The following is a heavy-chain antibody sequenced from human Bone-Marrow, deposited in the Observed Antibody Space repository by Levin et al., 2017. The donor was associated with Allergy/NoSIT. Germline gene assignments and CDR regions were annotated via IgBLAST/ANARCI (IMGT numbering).Heavy chain of an antibody. D-gene: IGHD5-12*01. CDR3: ARDSKIVATNYYFDN. V-gene: IGHV3-7*01. Sequence: QPGESLKISCTASGFSFSDYWMTWVRQTPGKGLEWVAKINHHGSDKYYVDSVKGRFTVSRDNARNSLFLQMNGLRAEDTAVYYCARDSKIVATNYYFDNWGQGTLVTVSS. CDR2: INHHGSDK. J-gene: IGHJ4*02. CDR1: GFSFSDYW.